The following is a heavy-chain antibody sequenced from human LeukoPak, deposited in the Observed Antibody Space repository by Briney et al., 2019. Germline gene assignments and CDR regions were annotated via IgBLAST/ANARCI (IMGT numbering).Heavy chain of an antibody. Sequence: SETLSLTCTVSGGSISSSSYYWGWIRQPPGKGLEWIGSIYYSGSTYYNPSLKSRVTISVDTSKSQFSLRLSSVTAADTAVYYCARITAVAGRGDYWGQGTLVTVSS. J-gene: IGHJ4*02. V-gene: IGHV4-39*01. CDR1: GGSISSSSYY. D-gene: IGHD6-19*01. CDR3: ARITAVAGRGDY. CDR2: IYYSGST.